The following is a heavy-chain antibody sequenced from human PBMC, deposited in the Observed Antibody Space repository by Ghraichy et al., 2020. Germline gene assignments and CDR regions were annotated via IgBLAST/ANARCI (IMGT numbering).Heavy chain of an antibody. CDR1: GFSISSVYY. J-gene: IGHJ4*02. V-gene: IGHV4-38-2*01. Sequence: SQTLSLTCGISGFSISSVYYWGWIRQPPGKGLEWIGSVHQSGSTDYNPSLKSRVTISIDTSKIQFSLNLSSVSAADTAVYYCARVRHGGLQFFDYWGQGALVTVSS. D-gene: IGHD4-11*01. CDR2: VHQSGST. CDR3: ARVRHGGLQFFDY.